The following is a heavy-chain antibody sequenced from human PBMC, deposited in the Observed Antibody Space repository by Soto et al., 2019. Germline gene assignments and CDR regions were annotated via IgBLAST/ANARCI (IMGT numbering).Heavy chain of an antibody. CDR3: ARYSAASGTYYFDY. Sequence: PSETLSLTCAVSGDSIIGTHWWSWVRRPPGKGLEFIGETHHSRGTNYNPSLRSRVTMSLDKSKNQLSLILYSVTAADTGVYYCARYSAASGTYYFDYRGQGTLVTVSS. CDR1: GDSIIGTHW. D-gene: IGHD6-13*01. J-gene: IGHJ4*01. CDR2: THHSRGT. V-gene: IGHV4-4*02.